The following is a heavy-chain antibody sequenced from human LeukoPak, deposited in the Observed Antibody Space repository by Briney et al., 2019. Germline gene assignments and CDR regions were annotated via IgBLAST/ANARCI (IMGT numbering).Heavy chain of an antibody. V-gene: IGHV3-30*02. J-gene: IGHJ4*02. Sequence: GGSLRFSFAASGFTFNNYGMHWVRQAPGKGLEWVASIRYDGSSKYYVDSVKGRFTISRDNSKNTLSLQMNSLRAEDTAVFYCAKDLADYYDGSGSIDYWGQGTLVTVSS. CDR1: GFTFNNYG. CDR2: IRYDGSSK. CDR3: AKDLADYYDGSGSIDY. D-gene: IGHD3-22*01.